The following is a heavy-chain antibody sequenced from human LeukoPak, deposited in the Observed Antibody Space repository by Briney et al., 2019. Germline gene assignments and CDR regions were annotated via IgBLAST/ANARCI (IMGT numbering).Heavy chain of an antibody. V-gene: IGHV4-61*01. CDR1: GGSISSSTYY. D-gene: IGHD1-26*01. CDR3: AAFRGVGWAYYFDY. CDR2: IYYSGST. J-gene: IGHJ4*02. Sequence: SETLSLTCTVSGGSISSSTYYWNWIRQPPGKGLEWIGYIYYSGSTNYNPSLKSRVTISVDTSKNQFSLKLSSVTAADTAVYYCAAFRGVGWAYYFDYWGQGTLVTVSS.